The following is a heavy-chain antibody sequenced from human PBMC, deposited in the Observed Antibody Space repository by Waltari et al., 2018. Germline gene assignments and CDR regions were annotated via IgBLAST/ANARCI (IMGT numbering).Heavy chain of an antibody. CDR1: GYAFIDYY. V-gene: IGHV1-69-2*01. D-gene: IGHD3-22*01. CDR2: VDPEYDKK. J-gene: IGHJ5*02. CDR3: ATHQVLNREGYWVDP. Sequence: EVQLVQSGADVREPGATVKISCKVFGYAFIDYYIHWVRQAPGKGLAWMGLVDPEYDKKIYADRFQGRVNIIADKSSYTAYMELSSLTSEDSAMYYCATHQVLNREGYWVDPWGQGTLVTVSS.